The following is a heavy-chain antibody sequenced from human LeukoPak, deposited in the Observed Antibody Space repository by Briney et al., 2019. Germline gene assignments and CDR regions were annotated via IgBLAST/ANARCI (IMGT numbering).Heavy chain of an antibody. CDR1: GFTFSTYE. Sequence: GGSLRLSCAASGFTFSTYEMNWVRQAPGKGLEWVSYISSSGSTIYYANSVKGRFTISRDSAKNSLYLQMNSLRAEDTAVYYCARDRSYNSGWLDYWGQGTLVTVSS. CDR3: ARDRSYNSGWLDY. J-gene: IGHJ4*02. D-gene: IGHD6-19*01. V-gene: IGHV3-48*03. CDR2: ISSSGSTI.